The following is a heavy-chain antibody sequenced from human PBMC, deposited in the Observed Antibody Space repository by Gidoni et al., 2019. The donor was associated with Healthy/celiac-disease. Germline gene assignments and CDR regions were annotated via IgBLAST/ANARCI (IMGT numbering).Heavy chain of an antibody. V-gene: IGHV3-30-3*01. CDR1: GFTFRSYA. CDR2: ISYDGSNK. Sequence: QVQLVESAGGVVQPGRSLRLSCAASGFTFRSYAMHWVRQAPGKGLEWVAVISYDGSNKYYADSVKGRFTISRDNSKNTLYLQMNSLRAEDTAVYYCAREGFYDSSGYYPQKGYYFDYWGQGTLVTVSS. J-gene: IGHJ4*02. D-gene: IGHD3-22*01. CDR3: AREGFYDSSGYYPQKGYYFDY.